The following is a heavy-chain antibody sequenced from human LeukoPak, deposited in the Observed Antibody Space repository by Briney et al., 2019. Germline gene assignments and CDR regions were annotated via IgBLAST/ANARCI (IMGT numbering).Heavy chain of an antibody. V-gene: IGHV3-30*18. CDR3: AKTRSAGMIGGFDY. CDR2: ISYDGSNK. CDR1: GFTFSSYA. J-gene: IGHJ4*02. D-gene: IGHD3-16*01. Sequence: PGGSLRLSCAASGFTFSSYAMSWVRQAPGKGLEWVAVISYDGSNKYYADSVKGRFTISRDNSKNTLYLQMSSLRAEDTAVYYCAKTRSAGMIGGFDYWGQGTLVTVSS.